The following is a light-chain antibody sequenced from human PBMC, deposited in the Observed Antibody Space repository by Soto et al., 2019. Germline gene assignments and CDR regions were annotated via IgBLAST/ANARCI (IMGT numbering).Light chain of an antibody. Sequence: DNVLTQSPLSLPVSLGQPASISCMSRQSVVHSDGNTYLNWFHQRPGQSPRRLLYQVSHRDSGVPDRFSGSGSGSHFTLTITSVEAEDVGVYYCLQGTHWPYTFGQGTRLEIK. J-gene: IGKJ2*01. V-gene: IGKV2-30*02. CDR1: QSVVHSDGNTY. CDR3: LQGTHWPYT. CDR2: QVS.